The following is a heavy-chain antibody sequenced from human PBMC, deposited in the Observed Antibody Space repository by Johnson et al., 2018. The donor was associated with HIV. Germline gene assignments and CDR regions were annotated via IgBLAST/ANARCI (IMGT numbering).Heavy chain of an antibody. J-gene: IGHJ3*02. CDR3: ARGRGSSSADAFDI. Sequence: VQLVESGGGLVKPGGSLRLSCAASGFTFSNAWMSWVRQAPGKGLEGVSLIYPGGTTFYADSVKGRFSISRDNSKNTLYLQMGSLRAEDMAVYYCARGRGSSSADAFDIWGQGTMVTVSS. CDR2: IYPGGTT. D-gene: IGHD6-6*01. V-gene: IGHV3-66*01. CDR1: GFTFSNAW.